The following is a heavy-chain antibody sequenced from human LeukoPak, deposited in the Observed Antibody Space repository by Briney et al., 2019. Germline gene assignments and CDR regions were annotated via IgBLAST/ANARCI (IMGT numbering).Heavy chain of an antibody. CDR2: INDGGGRT. D-gene: IGHD5-18*01. J-gene: IGHJ6*02. Sequence: GGSLRLSCAASGFIFSSYAMNWVRQAPGKGLEWVSAINDGGGRTYYADSVKGRFTISRDNSKNTLYLQMNSLRAEDTAVYYCARALSGDTAMVTKPKYYYYYGMDVWGQGTTVTVSS. CDR1: GFIFSSYA. CDR3: ARALSGDTAMVTKPKYYYYYGMDV. V-gene: IGHV3-23*01.